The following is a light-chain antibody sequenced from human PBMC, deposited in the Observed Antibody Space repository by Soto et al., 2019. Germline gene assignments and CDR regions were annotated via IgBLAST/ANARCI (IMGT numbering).Light chain of an antibody. CDR1: SSDVGAYNY. CDR2: DVS. V-gene: IGLV2-14*01. J-gene: IGLJ1*01. Sequence: QSVLTQPASVSGSPGQSITISCTGTSSDVGAYNYVSWYQQHPAKVPKLMIYDVSNRPSGVSDRFSGSKSGNTASLTISGFQAEDEADYYCYSYTSSSTYVFGTGTKVTVL. CDR3: YSYTSSSTYV.